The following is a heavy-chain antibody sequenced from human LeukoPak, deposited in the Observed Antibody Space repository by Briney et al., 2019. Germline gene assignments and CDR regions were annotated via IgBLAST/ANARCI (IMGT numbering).Heavy chain of an antibody. J-gene: IGHJ4*02. Sequence: SETLSLTCTVFGGSISRFSYYWGWIRQPPGKGLEWIGSIFYSGSANYNPSLKSRVTISLDTSKNQFSLKLTSLTAADTAVYYCARATPPRSYEYGDSRSFDYWGQGTLVIVSP. V-gene: IGHV4-39*01. D-gene: IGHD4-17*01. CDR3: ARATPPRSYEYGDSRSFDY. CDR1: GGSISRFSYY. CDR2: IFYSGSA.